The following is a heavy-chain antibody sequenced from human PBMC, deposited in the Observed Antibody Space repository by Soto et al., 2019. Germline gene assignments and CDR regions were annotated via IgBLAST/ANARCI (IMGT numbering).Heavy chain of an antibody. V-gene: IGHV3-15*07. J-gene: IGHJ4*02. D-gene: IGHD6-19*01. CDR1: SVSNAW. CDR3: TTRIAVAGIPFDH. CDR2: IKSKTDGGTT. Sequence: SVSNAWMNWVRQAPGKGLEWVGRIKSKTDGGTTDYAAPVKGRFTISRDDSKNTLYLQMNSLKTEDTAVYYCTTRIAVAGIPFDHWGQGTLVTVSS.